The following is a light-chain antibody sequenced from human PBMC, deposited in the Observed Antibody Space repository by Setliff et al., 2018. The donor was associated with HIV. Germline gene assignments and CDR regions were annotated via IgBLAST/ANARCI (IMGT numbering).Light chain of an antibody. CDR1: SSDVGGYNY. V-gene: IGLV2-14*01. CDR2: DVT. CDR3: SSYTSSGALWV. J-gene: IGLJ3*02. Sequence: QSVLTQPASVSGSPGQSITISCIGTSSDVGGYNYVSWYQQHPGKAPILMIYDVTDRPSGVSNRFSGSKSGNTASLTISGLQAEDEADYYCSSYTSSGALWVFGGGTKVTVL.